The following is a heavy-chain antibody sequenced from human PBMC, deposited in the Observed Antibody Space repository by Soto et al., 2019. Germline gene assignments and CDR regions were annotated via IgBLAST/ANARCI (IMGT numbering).Heavy chain of an antibody. CDR2: ISAYNGNT. D-gene: IGHD5-18*01. J-gene: IGHJ5*02. V-gene: IGHV1-18*01. CDR3: ARDPGNRRSRVSYGYAGRWSDP. Sequence: GASVKVSCKASGYTFTSYGISWVRQAPGQGLEWMGWISAYNGNTNYAQKLQGRVTMTTDTSTSTAYMELRSLRSDDTAVYYCARDPGNRRSRVSYGYAGRWSDPWGQGPLVTVSS. CDR1: GYTFTSYG.